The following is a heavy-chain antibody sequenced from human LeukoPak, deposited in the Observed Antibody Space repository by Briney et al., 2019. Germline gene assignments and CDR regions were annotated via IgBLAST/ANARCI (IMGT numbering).Heavy chain of an antibody. CDR2: MNPNSGNT. D-gene: IGHD2-2*01. Sequence: ASVTVSCKASGYTFTSYDINWVRQAPGQGLEWMGWMNPNSGNTGYAQKFQGRVTMTRNTSISTAYMELSSLRSGDTAVYYCARGQIVVVPAARGYYYYGMDVWGQGTTVTVSS. V-gene: IGHV1-8*01. CDR3: ARGQIVVVPAARGYYYYGMDV. J-gene: IGHJ6*02. CDR1: GYTFTSYD.